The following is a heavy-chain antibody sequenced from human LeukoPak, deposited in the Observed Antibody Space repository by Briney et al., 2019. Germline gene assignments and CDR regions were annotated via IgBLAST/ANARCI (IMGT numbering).Heavy chain of an antibody. CDR2: VSWNSDSI. CDR1: GFTFDDFA. V-gene: IGHV3-9*01. Sequence: GGSLRLSCAASGFTFDDFAMHWVRHAPGKGLEWVSGVSWNSDSIGYADSVKGRFIISRDNAKNSLYLQMNSLRAEDTAVYYCARAPPSNYVDYWGQGTLVTVSS. CDR3: ARAPPSNYVDY. J-gene: IGHJ4*02. D-gene: IGHD4-11*01.